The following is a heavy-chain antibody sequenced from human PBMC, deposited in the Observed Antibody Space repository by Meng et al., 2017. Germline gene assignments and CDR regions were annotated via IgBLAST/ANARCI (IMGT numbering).Heavy chain of an antibody. V-gene: IGHV1-2*06. J-gene: IGHJ4*02. CDR2: INPKSGDT. Sequence: QVQLVQSGAEVKNPGASVKGSCKPSGYNFPDYYIHWVRRAPGQGLEWMGRINPKSGDTHYAQKFQARVTMTGDTSISTAYMELSGLRSDDTAMYYCARDEDISAAGKLFGDYWGQGTLVTVSS. CDR3: ARDEDISAAGKLFGDY. D-gene: IGHD6-25*01. CDR1: GYNFPDYY.